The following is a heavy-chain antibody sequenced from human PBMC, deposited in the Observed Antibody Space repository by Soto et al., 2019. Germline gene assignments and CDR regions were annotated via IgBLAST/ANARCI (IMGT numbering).Heavy chain of an antibody. J-gene: IGHJ6*02. CDR2: INPNSGDT. CDR1: GYIFTGYH. CDR3: ARDARGTRGFDEMDI. V-gene: IGHV1-2*02. D-gene: IGHD3-9*01. Sequence: ASVKVSCKPSGYIFTGYHIHWVRQAPGRGLEWMGWINPNSGDTDYAQNFQGRVTMTRDTSFNLVYMEMSGLMSDDTAVYYCARDARGTRGFDEMDIWGQGTTVTVSS.